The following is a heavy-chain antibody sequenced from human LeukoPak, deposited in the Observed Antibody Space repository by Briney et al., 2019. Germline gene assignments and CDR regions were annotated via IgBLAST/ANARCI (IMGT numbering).Heavy chain of an antibody. CDR3: ARRASEYCSSTSCYMGY. CDR1: GGSISSGGYY. Sequence: SETLSLTCTVSGGSISSGGYYWSWIRQPPGKGLEWIGSIYYSGSTYYNPSLKSRVTISVDTSKNQFSLKLSSVTAADTAVYYCARRASEYCSSTSCYMGYWGQGTLVTVSS. CDR2: IYYSGST. D-gene: IGHD2-2*02. J-gene: IGHJ4*02. V-gene: IGHV4-39*01.